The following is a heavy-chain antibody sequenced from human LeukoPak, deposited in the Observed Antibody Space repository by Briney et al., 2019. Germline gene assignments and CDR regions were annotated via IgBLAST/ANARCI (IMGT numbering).Heavy chain of an antibody. V-gene: IGHV3-23*01. CDR1: GFTFSSYV. CDR3: VLGGDSLGY. CDR2: ISGSGGST. J-gene: IGHJ4*02. Sequence: AGGSLRLSCAASGFTFSSYVMTWVRQAPGKGLEWVPAISGSGGSTDSADSVKGRFTISRDNSKNMLYLQMDSLRAEDTAVYYCVLGGDSLGYWGQGTLVTVSS. D-gene: IGHD2-21*02.